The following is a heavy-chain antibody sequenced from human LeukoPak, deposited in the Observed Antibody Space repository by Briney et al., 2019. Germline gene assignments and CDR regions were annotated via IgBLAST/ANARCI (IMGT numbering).Heavy chain of an antibody. D-gene: IGHD3-3*01. J-gene: IGHJ6*02. CDR2: ISGSGGST. CDR3: AKDLRRITVFGVVIPRGYYYYGMDV. Sequence: PGGSLRLSCAASGFTFSSYAMSWVRQAPGKGLEWVSAISGSGGSTYYADSVKGRFTISRDNSKNTLYLQMNSLRAEDTAVYYCAKDLRRITVFGVVIPRGYYYYGMDVWGQGTTVTVSS. CDR1: GFTFSSYA. V-gene: IGHV3-23*01.